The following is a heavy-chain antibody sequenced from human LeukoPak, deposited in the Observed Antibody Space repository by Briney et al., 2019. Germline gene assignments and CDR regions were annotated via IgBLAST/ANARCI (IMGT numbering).Heavy chain of an antibody. V-gene: IGHV3-23*01. CDR3: AKGVSGYDILTGYEDPRYFDY. CDR2: ISGSGGST. CDR1: GFTFSSYA. Sequence: PGGSLRLSCAASGFTFSSYAMSWVRQAPGKGLEWVSAISGSGGSTYYADSVKGRFTISRDNSKNTLYLQMNSLRAEDTAVYYCAKGVSGYDILTGYEDPRYFDYWGQGTLVTVSS. D-gene: IGHD3-9*01. J-gene: IGHJ4*02.